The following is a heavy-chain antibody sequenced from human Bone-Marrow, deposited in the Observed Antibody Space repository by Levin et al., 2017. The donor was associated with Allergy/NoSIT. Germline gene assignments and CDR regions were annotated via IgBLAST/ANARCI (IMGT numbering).Heavy chain of an antibody. J-gene: IGHJ6*03. CDR1: GYSISSGYY. CDR3: AREVIARGYYYMDV. Sequence: SETLSLTCAVSGYSISSGYYWGWIRQPPGKGLEWIGSIYHSGSTYYNPSLKSRVTISVDTSKNQFSLKLSSVTAADTAVYYCAREVIARGYYYMDVWGKGTTVTVSS. CDR2: IYHSGST. V-gene: IGHV4-38-2*02. D-gene: IGHD3-10*01.